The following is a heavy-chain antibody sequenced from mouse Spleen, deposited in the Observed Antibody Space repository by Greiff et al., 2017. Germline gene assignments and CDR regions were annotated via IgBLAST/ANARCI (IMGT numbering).Heavy chain of an antibody. CDR1: GFTFSDYG. J-gene: IGHJ2*01. Sequence: EVMLVESGGGLVKPGGSLKLSCAASGFTFSDYGMAWVRQAPGKGLEWVANINSDGSSTYYLDSLKSRFIISRDNAKNILYLQMSSLKSEDTATYYCATCYSNSFDYWGQGTTLTVSS. V-gene: IGHV5-16*01. CDR3: ATCYSNSFDY. D-gene: IGHD2-5*01. CDR2: INSDGSST.